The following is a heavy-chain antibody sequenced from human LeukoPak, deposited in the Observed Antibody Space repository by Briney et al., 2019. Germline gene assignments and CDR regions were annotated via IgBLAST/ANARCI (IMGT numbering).Heavy chain of an antibody. Sequence: SCKASGYTFTGYYMHWVRQAPGKGLEWVAVISYDGSNKYYADSVKGRFTISRDNSKNTLYLQMNSLRAEDTAVYYCAKDHVYSGSYIDYWGQGTLVTVSS. CDR1: GYTFTGYY. CDR2: ISYDGSNK. J-gene: IGHJ4*02. D-gene: IGHD1-26*01. CDR3: AKDHVYSGSYIDY. V-gene: IGHV3-30*18.